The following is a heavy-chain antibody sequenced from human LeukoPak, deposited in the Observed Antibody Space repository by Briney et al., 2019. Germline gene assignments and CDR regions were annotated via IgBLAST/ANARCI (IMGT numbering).Heavy chain of an antibody. Sequence: SVEVSCKASGGTFSSYAISWVRQAPGQGLEWMGGIIPIFGTANYAQEFQGRVTITTDESTSTAYMELSSLRSEDTAVYYCARDRVPAAIGYDFWSGYQSFDYWGQGTLVTVSS. V-gene: IGHV1-69*05. CDR1: GGTFSSYA. D-gene: IGHD3-3*01. CDR2: IIPIFGTA. J-gene: IGHJ4*02. CDR3: ARDRVPAAIGYDFWSGYQSFDY.